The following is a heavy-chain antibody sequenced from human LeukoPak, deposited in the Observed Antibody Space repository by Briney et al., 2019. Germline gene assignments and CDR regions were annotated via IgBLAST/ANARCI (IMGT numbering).Heavy chain of an antibody. CDR3: ARDLAYCSSTSCYSVFHYFDY. D-gene: IGHD2-2*01. CDR1: GFTFSSYS. Sequence: GGSLRLSCAASGFTFSSYSMNWVRQAPGKGLEWVSYISSSSSTIYYADSVKGRFTISRDNAKNSLHLQMNSLRAEDTAVYYCARDLAYCSSTSCYSVFHYFDYWGQGTLVTVSS. CDR2: ISSSSSTI. V-gene: IGHV3-48*01. J-gene: IGHJ4*02.